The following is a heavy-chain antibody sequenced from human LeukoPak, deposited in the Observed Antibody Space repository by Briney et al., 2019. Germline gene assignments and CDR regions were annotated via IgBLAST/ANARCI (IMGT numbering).Heavy chain of an antibody. CDR2: IFYSGNT. D-gene: IGHD4-17*01. J-gene: IGHJ4*02. Sequence: PSETLSLTCTVSGAPISSYYWSWIRQPPGKGLEWIGYIFYSGNTNYNPSLKSRVTMSLGTSKNLFSLRLTSVTAADTAVYYCARHTTVVPPHYFDYWGQGALVTVSS. CDR3: ARHTTVVPPHYFDY. V-gene: IGHV4-59*08. CDR1: GAPISSYY.